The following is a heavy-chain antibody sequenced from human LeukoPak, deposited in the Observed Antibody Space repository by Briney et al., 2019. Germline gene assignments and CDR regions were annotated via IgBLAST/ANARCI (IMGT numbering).Heavy chain of an antibody. Sequence: ASVKVSCKASGGTFSSYAINWVRQAPGQGLEWMGGIIPIFGTANYAQKFQGRVTITADESTSTAYMEPSSLRSEDTAVYYCASTGGARYCSGGSCYTVDTAMPAYYYYGMDVWGKGTTVTVSS. V-gene: IGHV1-69*13. CDR3: ASTGGARYCSGGSCYTVDTAMPAYYYYGMDV. J-gene: IGHJ6*04. D-gene: IGHD2-15*01. CDR1: GGTFSSYA. CDR2: IIPIFGTA.